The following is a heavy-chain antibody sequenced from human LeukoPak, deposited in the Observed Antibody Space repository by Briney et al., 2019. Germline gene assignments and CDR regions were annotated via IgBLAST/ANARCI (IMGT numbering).Heavy chain of an antibody. CDR2: INYSGST. CDR3: AREMDAHPRIVV. V-gene: IGHV4-31*11. CDR1: GGSISSGGYR. Sequence: SETVSLTCAVSGGSISSGGYRWTWIRQYPGKGLEWIGYINYSGSTYYNPSLKSRVIISVDTSKNQFSLNLNSVTAADTAVYYCAREMDAHPRIVVWGQGTLVTVSS. D-gene: IGHD2-21*01. J-gene: IGHJ1*01.